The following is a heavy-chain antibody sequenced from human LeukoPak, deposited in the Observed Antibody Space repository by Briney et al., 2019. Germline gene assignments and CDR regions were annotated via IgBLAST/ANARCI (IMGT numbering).Heavy chain of an antibody. CDR1: GFTFSSYA. CDR2: ISGSGGST. CDR3: AKEHGQGYSYGCTSPFDY. Sequence: GGSLRLSCAASGFTFSSYAMSWVRQAPGKGLEWVSAISGSGGSTYYADSVKGRFTISRDNSKNTLYLQMNSLRAEDTAVYYCAKEHGQGYSYGCTSPFDYWGQGTLVTVSS. J-gene: IGHJ4*02. V-gene: IGHV3-23*01. D-gene: IGHD5-18*01.